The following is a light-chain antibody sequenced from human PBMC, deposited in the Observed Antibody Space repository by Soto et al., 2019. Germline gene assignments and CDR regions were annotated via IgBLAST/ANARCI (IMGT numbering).Light chain of an antibody. Sequence: DIQMTQSPSTLSASVGDRVTITCWASQSISSWLAWYQQKPGKAPKLLIYDASSLESGVTSRFSGSGSGTDFTLTISSLQPDDFATYYCQQYNSYSIFTFGPGTKVDIK. CDR3: QQYNSYSIFT. CDR1: QSISSW. V-gene: IGKV1-5*01. CDR2: DAS. J-gene: IGKJ3*01.